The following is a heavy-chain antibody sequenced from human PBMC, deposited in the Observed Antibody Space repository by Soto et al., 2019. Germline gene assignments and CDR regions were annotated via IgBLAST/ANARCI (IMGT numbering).Heavy chain of an antibody. CDR2: IHCDGNT. Sequence: EVQLVETGGGLRQPGGSLRLSCAASGFNVSSNSMNWVRQAPGKGLEWLSLIHCDGNTKYADSVKGRFTISRDSSENAVYLQMHSLRAEDTALYYCARHLWLESWGQGTLVTVSS. J-gene: IGHJ5*01. CDR1: GFNVSSNS. CDR3: ARHLWLES. V-gene: IGHV3-53*02.